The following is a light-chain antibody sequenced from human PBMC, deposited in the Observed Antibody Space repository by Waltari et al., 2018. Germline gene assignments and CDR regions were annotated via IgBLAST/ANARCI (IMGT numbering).Light chain of an antibody. V-gene: IGKV3-20*01. CDR3: QQYGSSLSIT. CDR1: QSVSSSY. Sequence: IVFTQSPGTLSLSPGERATLSCRVSQSVSSSYLAWYQQKFGQAPILLIYDASSRATGIPDRFSGSGSGTDFTLTISRLETEDFAVYYCQQYGSSLSITFGQGTRLEIK. CDR2: DAS. J-gene: IGKJ5*01.